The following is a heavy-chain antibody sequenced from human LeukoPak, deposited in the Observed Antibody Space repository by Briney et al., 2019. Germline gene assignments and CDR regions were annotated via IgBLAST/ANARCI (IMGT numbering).Heavy chain of an antibody. V-gene: IGHV1-69*05. CDR2: IIPIFGTA. CDR3: AVNYYYDSSGYRPYDAFDI. CDR1: GGTFSSYA. Sequence: GASVKVSCKASGGTFSSYAISWVRQAPGQGLEWMGGIIPIFGTANYAQKFQGRVTITTDESTSTAYMELSSLRSEDTAVYYCAVNYYYDSSGYRPYDAFDIWGQGTMVTVSS. D-gene: IGHD3-22*01. J-gene: IGHJ3*02.